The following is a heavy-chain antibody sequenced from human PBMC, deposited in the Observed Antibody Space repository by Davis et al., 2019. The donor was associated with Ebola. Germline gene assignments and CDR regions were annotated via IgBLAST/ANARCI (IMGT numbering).Heavy chain of an antibody. J-gene: IGHJ4*02. V-gene: IGHV3-7*01. CDR2: IKQDGSEK. D-gene: IGHD3-22*01. Sequence: GESLKISCAASGFTFSSYWMSWVRQAPGKGLEWVANIKQDGSEKYYADSVKGRFTISRDNSKNTLYLQMNSLRAEDTAVYYCARDIRSTTYYYDSSGFGVGYWGQGTLVTVSS. CDR3: ARDIRSTTYYYDSSGFGVGY. CDR1: GFTFSSYW.